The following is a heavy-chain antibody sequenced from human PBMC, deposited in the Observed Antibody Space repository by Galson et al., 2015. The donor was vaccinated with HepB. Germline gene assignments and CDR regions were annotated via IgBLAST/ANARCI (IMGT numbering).Heavy chain of an antibody. D-gene: IGHD6-13*01. J-gene: IGHJ4*02. V-gene: IGHV3-73*01. CDR3: TRLGDLSGYSSR. CDR1: GFTFSSSA. Sequence: SLRLSCAASGFTFSSSAMHWVRQASGKGLEWIGGIGCEANNYATAYAASVKGRITISRDDSKNTAYLQMNSLKTEDTAVYDCTRLGDLSGYSSRWGQGTLVTVSS. CDR2: IGCEANNYAT.